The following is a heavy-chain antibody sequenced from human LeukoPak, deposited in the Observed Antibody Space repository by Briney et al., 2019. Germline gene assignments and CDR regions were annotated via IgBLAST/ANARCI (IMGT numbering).Heavy chain of an antibody. CDR2: INPNSGGT. Sequence: ASVKVSRKASGYTFTGYYMHWVRQAPGQGLEWMGRINPNSGGTNYAQKFQGRVTMTRDTSISTAYMELSRLRSDDTAVYYCARDYWGDYWYFGLWGRGTLVTVSS. J-gene: IGHJ2*01. CDR3: ARDYWGDYWYFGL. V-gene: IGHV1-2*06. D-gene: IGHD7-27*01. CDR1: GYTFTGYY.